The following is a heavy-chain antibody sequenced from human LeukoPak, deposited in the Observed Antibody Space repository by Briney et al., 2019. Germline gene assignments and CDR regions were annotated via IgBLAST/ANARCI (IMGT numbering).Heavy chain of an antibody. V-gene: IGHV4-59*01. CDR3: ASVRAVAGLDY. Sequence: PSETLSLTCTVSGGSISNYYWSWIRQPPGKGLEWIGNIYHSGSTNYNPSLKSRVTISVDTSKNQFSLKLSSVTAADTAVYYCASVRAVAGLDYWGQGTLVTVSS. CDR1: GGSISNYY. J-gene: IGHJ4*02. CDR2: IYHSGST. D-gene: IGHD6-19*01.